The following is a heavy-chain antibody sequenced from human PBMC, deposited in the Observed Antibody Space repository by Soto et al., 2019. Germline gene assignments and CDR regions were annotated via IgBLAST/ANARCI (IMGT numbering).Heavy chain of an antibody. V-gene: IGHV5-10-1*01. CDR2: IDPSDSYT. Sequence: PGESLKISCKGSGYSFTIYWISWVRQMPGKGLEWMGRIDPSDSYTNYSPSFQGHVTISADKSISTAYLQWSSLKASDTAMYYCARSIVATIRYYYGMDVWGQGTTVTVSS. J-gene: IGHJ6*02. CDR1: GYSFTIYW. CDR3: ARSIVATIRYYYGMDV. D-gene: IGHD5-12*01.